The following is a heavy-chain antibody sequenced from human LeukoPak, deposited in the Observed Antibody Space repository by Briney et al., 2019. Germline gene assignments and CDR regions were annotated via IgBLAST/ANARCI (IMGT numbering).Heavy chain of an antibody. CDR3: ARRSHCSSTSCHPVDY. V-gene: IGHV3-21*01. CDR2: ISSSSSYI. CDR1: GFTFSSYS. J-gene: IGHJ4*02. D-gene: IGHD2-2*01. Sequence: GGSLRLSCAASGFTFSSYSMNWVRQAPGKGLEWVSSISSSSSYIYYADSVKGRFTISRDNAKNSLYLQMNSLRAEDTAVYYCARRSHCSSTSCHPVDYWGQGTLVTVSS.